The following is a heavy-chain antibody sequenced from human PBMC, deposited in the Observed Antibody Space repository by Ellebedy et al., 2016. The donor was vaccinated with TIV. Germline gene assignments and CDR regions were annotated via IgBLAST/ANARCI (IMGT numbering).Heavy chain of an antibody. V-gene: IGHV3-30*18. CDR3: AKAKYNYYDSSGPLDY. D-gene: IGHD3-22*01. CDR1: GFTFSSYG. CDR2: ISYDGSNK. Sequence: GESLKISXAASGFTFSSYGMHWVRQAPGKGLEWVAVISYDGSNKYYADSVKGRFTISRDNSKNTLYLQMNSLRAEDTAVYYCAKAKYNYYDSSGPLDYWGQGTLVTVSS. J-gene: IGHJ4*02.